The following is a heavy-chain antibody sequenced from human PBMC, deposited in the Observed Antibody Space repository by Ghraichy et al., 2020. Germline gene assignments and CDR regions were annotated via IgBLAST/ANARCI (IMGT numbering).Heavy chain of an antibody. J-gene: IGHJ3*02. D-gene: IGHD2-2*01. CDR1: GFTFSNYA. V-gene: IGHV3-64D*09. CDR3: VKGYCSTITCPDYAFDI. Sequence: GGSLRLSCSASGFTFSNYAMHWVRQAPGKGLEYVSGFGSNGGSIYYADSVKGRFTISRDNSKNTLYLQMSSLRGDDTAVYDCVKGYCSTITCPDYAFDIWGQGTMLTVSS. CDR2: FGSNGGSI.